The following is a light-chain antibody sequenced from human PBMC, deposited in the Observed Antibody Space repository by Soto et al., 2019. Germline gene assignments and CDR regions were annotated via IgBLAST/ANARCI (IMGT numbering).Light chain of an antibody. Sequence: EIVMTQSPATLSVSPGERVILSCRASQSISTNLAWYQYIPGQAPRLLIYAASTRATGIPARFSGSGSGTDFTLSITSLQSEDYAVYHCHQYNNWPPWTFGQGTKVDIK. V-gene: IGKV3-15*01. J-gene: IGKJ1*01. CDR3: HQYNNWPPWT. CDR1: QSISTN. CDR2: AAS.